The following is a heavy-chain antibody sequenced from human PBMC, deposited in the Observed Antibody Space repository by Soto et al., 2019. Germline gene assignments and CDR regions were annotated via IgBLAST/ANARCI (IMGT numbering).Heavy chain of an antibody. D-gene: IGHD2-8*01. CDR3: AKDFMYLYGMDV. J-gene: IGHJ6*02. Sequence: EVQLLESGGGLVQPGGSLRLSCAASGFTFSSYAMSWVRQAPGKGLEWVSAISGSGGSTYYADSLKGRFTISRDNSKNTLYLQMNRLGGEDTAVHYCAKDFMYLYGMDVWGQGTTVTVSS. V-gene: IGHV3-23*01. CDR1: GFTFSSYA. CDR2: ISGSGGST.